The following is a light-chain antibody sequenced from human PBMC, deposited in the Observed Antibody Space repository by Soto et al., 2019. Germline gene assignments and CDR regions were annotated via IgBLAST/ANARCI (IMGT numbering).Light chain of an antibody. Sequence: DIQMTQSPTSLSGFVGDRVSITCQSSQDISNNLNWYQQKPGKAPKLLINDASNLETGVPSRFSGSGSGTDFTFTISSLQPEDVATYYGQHYDSVLTWTFGQGTKVEIK. CDR3: QHYDSVLTWT. CDR1: QDISNN. V-gene: IGKV1-33*01. J-gene: IGKJ1*01. CDR2: DAS.